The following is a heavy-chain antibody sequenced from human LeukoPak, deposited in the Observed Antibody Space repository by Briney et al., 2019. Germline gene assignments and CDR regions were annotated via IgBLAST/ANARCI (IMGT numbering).Heavy chain of an antibody. Sequence: ASVKVSCKASGGTFSSYAISWVRQAPGQGLEWMGRIIPTLGIANYAQKFQGRVTITADKSTSTAYMELSSLRSEDTAVYYCAREGVGATGGAFDIWGQGTMVTVSS. CDR3: AREGVGATGGAFDI. CDR2: IIPTLGIA. CDR1: GGTFSSYA. J-gene: IGHJ3*02. V-gene: IGHV1-69*04. D-gene: IGHD1-26*01.